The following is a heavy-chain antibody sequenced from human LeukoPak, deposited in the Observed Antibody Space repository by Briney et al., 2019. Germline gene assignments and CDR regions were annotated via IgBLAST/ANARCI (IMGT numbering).Heavy chain of an antibody. D-gene: IGHD6-19*01. V-gene: IGHV3-23*01. CDR3: AKGLIWLAYYFDY. Sequence: GGSLRLSCAASGFIFSTYAMSWVRQAPGKGLEWVSAISGSGGGTYYADSVRGRFTISRDNSKNTLYLQMNSLRAEDTAVYYCAKGLIWLAYYFDYWGQGTLVTVSS. CDR2: ISGSGGGT. J-gene: IGHJ4*02. CDR1: GFIFSTYA.